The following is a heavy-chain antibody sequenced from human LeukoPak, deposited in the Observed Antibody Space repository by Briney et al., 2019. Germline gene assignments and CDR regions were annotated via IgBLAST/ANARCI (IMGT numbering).Heavy chain of an antibody. D-gene: IGHD2-15*01. Sequence: GGSLTLPCEASGFTFKTYGMHWVRQPPGKGLEWIAFITHDGSKDFYVDSVKDRLTISRDNSKNMVFLQMDSLGPEDTAVYYCAKDASWVARGGYFDHWGHRTLVTVSS. CDR2: ITHDGSKD. J-gene: IGHJ4*01. V-gene: IGHV3-30*02. CDR3: AKDASWVARGGYFDH. CDR1: GFTFKTYG.